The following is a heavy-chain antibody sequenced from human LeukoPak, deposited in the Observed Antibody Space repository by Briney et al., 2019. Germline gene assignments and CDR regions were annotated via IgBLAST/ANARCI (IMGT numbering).Heavy chain of an antibody. CDR1: GFTFSSYG. V-gene: IGHV3-30*02. Sequence: PGGPLRLSCAASGFTFSSYGMHWVRQAPGKGLEWVAFIRYDGSNKYYADSVKGRFTISRDNSKNTLYLQMNSLRAEDTAVYYCAKDRRSSWYDYFDYWGQGTLVTVSS. J-gene: IGHJ4*02. D-gene: IGHD6-13*01. CDR3: AKDRRSSWYDYFDY. CDR2: IRYDGSNK.